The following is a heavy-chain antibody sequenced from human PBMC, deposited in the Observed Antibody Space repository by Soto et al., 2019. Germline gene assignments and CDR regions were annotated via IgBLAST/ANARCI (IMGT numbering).Heavy chain of an antibody. V-gene: IGHV1-46*01. J-gene: IGHJ6*02. Sequence: ASVKVSCKASGYTFTSYYMHWVRQAPGQGLEWMGIINPSGGSTSYAQKFQGRVTMTRDTSTSTVYMELSSLRSEDMAVYYCARDRGSGWTDYPDYYYYYGMDVWGQGTTVTVSS. CDR2: INPSGGST. D-gene: IGHD6-19*01. CDR1: GYTFTSYY. CDR3: ARDRGSGWTDYPDYYYYYGMDV.